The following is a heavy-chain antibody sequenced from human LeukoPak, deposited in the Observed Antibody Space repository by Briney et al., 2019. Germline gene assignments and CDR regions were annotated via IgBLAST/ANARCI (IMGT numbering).Heavy chain of an antibody. J-gene: IGHJ5*02. CDR1: GLTFSSYS. CDR2: ISSSSSYI. D-gene: IGHD3-10*01. V-gene: IGHV3-21*04. CDR3: TKAPPGKFDP. Sequence: GGSLRLSCAASGLTFSSYSMNWVRQAPGKGLEWVSSISSSSSYIYYADSVKGRFTISRDNAKNSLYLQMNSLRAEDTAMYYCTKAPPGKFDPWGQGTLVTVSS.